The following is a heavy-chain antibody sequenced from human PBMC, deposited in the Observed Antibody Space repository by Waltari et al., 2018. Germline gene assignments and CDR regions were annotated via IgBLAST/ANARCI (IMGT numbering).Heavy chain of an antibody. V-gene: IGHV4-34*01. Sequence: QVQLQQWGAGLLKPSETLSLTCAVYGGSFSGYYWSWIRQPPGKGLEWIGEINHSGSTNYNPSLKSRVTISVDTSKTQFSLKLSSVTAADTAVYYCASSLAYSSLRGGMDVWGQGTTVTVSS. CDR1: GGSFSGYY. CDR3: ASSLAYSSLRGGMDV. D-gene: IGHD6-6*01. J-gene: IGHJ6*02. CDR2: INHSGST.